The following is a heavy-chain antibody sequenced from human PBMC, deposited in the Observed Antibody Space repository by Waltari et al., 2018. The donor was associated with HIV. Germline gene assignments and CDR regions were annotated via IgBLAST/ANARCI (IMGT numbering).Heavy chain of an antibody. CDR1: GFTFNNFA. CDR3: AKAVMETAVSSPVDG. J-gene: IGHJ4*02. Sequence: VQLVESGGGLVQPGGSLRLSCTASGFTFNNFAMSWVRQAPGKGLEWVSVISGSGGTTYYADSVKGRFTASRYNFKNTVYLQMNSLRAGDTAIYYCAKAVMETAVSSPVDGWGQGALVTVSS. V-gene: IGHV3-23*04. CDR2: ISGSGGTT. D-gene: IGHD5-18*01.